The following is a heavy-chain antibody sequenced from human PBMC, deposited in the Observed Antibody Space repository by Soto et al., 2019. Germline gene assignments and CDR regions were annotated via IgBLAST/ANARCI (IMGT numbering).Heavy chain of an antibody. J-gene: IGHJ6*02. CDR3: AKNGHPSYCYSCTDV. V-gene: IGHV1-18*01. Sequence: ASVKVSXKASGGTFSSYTISWVRQAPGQGLEWMGWISGYNGDTKYAQKFQGRVTMTVDTSTTAAYMELRSRTSDDRAVSDCAKNGHPSYCYSCTDVCGQVTTATVS. CDR1: GGTFSSYT. CDR2: ISGYNGDT.